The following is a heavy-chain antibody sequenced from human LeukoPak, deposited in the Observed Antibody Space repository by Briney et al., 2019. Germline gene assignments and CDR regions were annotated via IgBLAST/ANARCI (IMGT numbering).Heavy chain of an antibody. CDR1: GFSFSSHW. D-gene: IGHD3-3*01. J-gene: IGHJ4*02. CDR2: ISDDGSYT. Sequence: GGSLRLSCAASGFSFSSHWVHWVRQAPGKGLVWVSRISDDGSYTSNVDSVKGRFTISRDNSKNTLYLQMNSLRAEDTAVYYCARDRGLRFLEWLFDYWGQGTLVTVSS. V-gene: IGHV3-74*01. CDR3: ARDRGLRFLEWLFDY.